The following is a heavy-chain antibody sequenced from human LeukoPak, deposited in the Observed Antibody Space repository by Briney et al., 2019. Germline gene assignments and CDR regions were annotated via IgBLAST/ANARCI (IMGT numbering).Heavy chain of an antibody. CDR2: IYHSGST. Sequence: PSETLSLTCTVSGYSISSGYYWGWIRQPPGKGLEWIGSIYHSGSTYYNPSLKSRVTISVDTSKNQFSLKLSSVTAADTAVYYCAREAVGYSSSWLVGEPDRTNHYYYYMDVWGKGTTVTISS. CDR1: GYSISSGYY. D-gene: IGHD6-13*01. J-gene: IGHJ6*03. V-gene: IGHV4-38-2*02. CDR3: AREAVGYSSSWLVGEPDRTNHYYYYMDV.